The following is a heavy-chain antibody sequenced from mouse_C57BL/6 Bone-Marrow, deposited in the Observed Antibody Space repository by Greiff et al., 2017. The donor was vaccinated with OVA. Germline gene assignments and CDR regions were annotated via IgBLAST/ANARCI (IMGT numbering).Heavy chain of an antibody. CDR1: GYTFTSYW. CDR2: IHPHSGST. J-gene: IGHJ3*01. V-gene: IGHV1-64*01. D-gene: IGHD2-1*01. Sequence: QVQLQQPGPELVKPSASLSLTCTASGYTFTSYWMHWVQQRPGQGLEWIGMIHPHSGSTNYNEMFKSKATLTVDKSSSTAYMQLSILTSEDYAVYYYSSPIYPDFAYWDQGTRVAVSA. CDR3: SSPIYPDFAY.